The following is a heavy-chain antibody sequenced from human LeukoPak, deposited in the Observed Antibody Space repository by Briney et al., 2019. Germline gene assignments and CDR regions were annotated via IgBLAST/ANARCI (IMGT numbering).Heavy chain of an antibody. D-gene: IGHD4-17*01. J-gene: IGHJ4*02. Sequence: GQSLKISCTGSGYYFTTYWIGWVRQMPGKGLEWMGIIYPSDSDTRYSPSFQGQATISADKSISTAYLQWSSLRASDTAMYYCARLYGKEFDYWGQGTLVTVSS. V-gene: IGHV5-51*01. CDR3: ARLYGKEFDY. CDR2: IYPSDSDT. CDR1: GYYFTTYW.